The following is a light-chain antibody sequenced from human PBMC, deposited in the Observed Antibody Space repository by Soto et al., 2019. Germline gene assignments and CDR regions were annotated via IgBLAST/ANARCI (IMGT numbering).Light chain of an antibody. Sequence: EIVLTRSPGTLPLSPGERATLSCRASQSVSRNFLAWYQQKLGQAPRLLIYGASRRATGIPDRFSGSGSETDFTLTISRLEPEDFAVYYCQQYGSSPLTFGGGTKVEIK. J-gene: IGKJ4*01. V-gene: IGKV3-20*01. CDR3: QQYGSSPLT. CDR2: GAS. CDR1: QSVSRNF.